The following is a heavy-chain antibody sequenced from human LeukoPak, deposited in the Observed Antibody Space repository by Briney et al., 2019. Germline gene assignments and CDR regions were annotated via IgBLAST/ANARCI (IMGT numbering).Heavy chain of an antibody. CDR2: ISAYNGNT. Sequence: ASVKVSCKASGYSFTSYGIIWVRQAPGQGREGMGWISAYNGNTNYAQKLQGRVTMTTDTSTSTAYMELRSLRSDDTAVYYCAREGWPRVMDVWGKGTTVTVSS. D-gene: IGHD2-15*01. V-gene: IGHV1-18*01. CDR1: GYSFTSYG. J-gene: IGHJ6*03. CDR3: AREGWPRVMDV.